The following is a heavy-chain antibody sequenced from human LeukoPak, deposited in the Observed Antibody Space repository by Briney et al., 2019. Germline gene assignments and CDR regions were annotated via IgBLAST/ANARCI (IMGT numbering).Heavy chain of an antibody. V-gene: IGHV3-23*01. J-gene: IGHJ4*02. D-gene: IGHD1-26*01. CDR1: GFTFSSYA. CDR3: AKARIVGTTRWTDFDY. CDR2: ISGGGAST. Sequence: GGSLRLSCAASGFTFSSYAMTWVRQAPGKGLEWVSAISGGGASTYYADSVKGRFTISRDNSKNTLYLQMNSLRAEDTAVYYGAKARIVGTTRWTDFDYWGQGTLVTVSS.